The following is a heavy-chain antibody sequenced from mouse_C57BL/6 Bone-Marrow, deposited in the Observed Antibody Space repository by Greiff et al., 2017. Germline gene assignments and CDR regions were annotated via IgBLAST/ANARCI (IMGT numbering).Heavy chain of an antibody. CDR1: GYTFTSYW. CDR2: IYPGSGST. Sequence: QFQLQQPGAELVKPGASVKMSCTASGYTFTSYWITWVQPRPGQGLEWIVDIYPGSGSTNYNEKFKSKSTLTVDTSSSTAYMQLSSLTSEDSAVYYCARPYYSNYWYFDVWGTGTTVTVSS. CDR3: ARPYYSNYWYFDV. D-gene: IGHD2-5*01. V-gene: IGHV1-55*01. J-gene: IGHJ1*03.